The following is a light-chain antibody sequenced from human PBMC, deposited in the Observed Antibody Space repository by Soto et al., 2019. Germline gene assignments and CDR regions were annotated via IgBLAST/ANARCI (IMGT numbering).Light chain of an antibody. J-gene: IGLJ2*01. Sequence: QSALTQPASVSGSPGQSITISCTGTSSDIGAYNFVSWYQQRPGKAPKLMLYDVNIRPSGVSNRFSGSKSGNTASLTISGLQAEDEADYYCTSWTTSTTMIFGGGTNLTVL. CDR2: DVN. V-gene: IGLV2-14*03. CDR1: SSDIGAYNF. CDR3: TSWTTSTTMI.